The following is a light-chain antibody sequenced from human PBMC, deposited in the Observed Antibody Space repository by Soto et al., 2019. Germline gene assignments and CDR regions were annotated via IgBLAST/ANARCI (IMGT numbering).Light chain of an antibody. CDR3: QQYVSIPLT. V-gene: IGKV3-20*01. CDR2: GAS. CDR1: QSVGTY. Sequence: EIVFTQSPGTLSLSPGERATLSCRASQSVGTYLAWYQQKPGQAPRLLIYGASSRATGIPDRFSGSGSGTDVTLTISRLEPEDSAVYYCQQYVSIPLTFGGGTKVDIK. J-gene: IGKJ4*01.